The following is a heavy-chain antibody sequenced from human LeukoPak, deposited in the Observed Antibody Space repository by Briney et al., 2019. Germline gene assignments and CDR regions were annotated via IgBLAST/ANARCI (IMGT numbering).Heavy chain of an antibody. V-gene: IGHV3-21*01. J-gene: IGHJ4*02. D-gene: IGHD5-24*01. CDR3: ARGEIGYNSFDY. Sequence: GGSLRLSCAASGFTFSDYSMNWVRQAPGKGLEWVASVNTVSSYIYYADSMRGRFTISRDNAKNSLFLQMNSLRAEDTAVYYCARGEIGYNSFDYWGQGTLVTVSS. CDR1: GFTFSDYS. CDR2: VNTVSSYI.